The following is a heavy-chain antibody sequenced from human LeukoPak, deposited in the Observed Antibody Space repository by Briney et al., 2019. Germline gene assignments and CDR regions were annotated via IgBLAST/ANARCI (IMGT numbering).Heavy chain of an antibody. J-gene: IGHJ4*02. V-gene: IGHV3-23*01. D-gene: IGHD6-13*01. CDR3: AKDAAGPEY. Sequence: GGSLRLSCAASGFTFSNYGMSWVRQAPGKGLEWVSAVSGSGATTYYADSVKGRFNISRDNSKNTLCLQMTSLRAEDTAVYYCAKDAAGPEYWGQGTLVTVST. CDR1: GFTFSNYG. CDR2: VSGSGATT.